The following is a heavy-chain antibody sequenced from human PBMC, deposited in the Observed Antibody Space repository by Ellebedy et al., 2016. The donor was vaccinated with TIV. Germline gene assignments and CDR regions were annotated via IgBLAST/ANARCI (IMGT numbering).Heavy chain of an antibody. V-gene: IGHV3-7*03. J-gene: IGHJ6*02. CDR1: RFTFRNFW. CDR3: ARDRDSSSYNGRYYYYGLDI. Sequence: PGGSLRLSCAASRFTFRNFWMAWVRQAPGKGLEWVANINRDATEAYYVDSVKGRFTISRDNGKDSLYLQMNNLRAEDTAVYYCARDRDSSSYNGRYYYYGLDIWGQGTAVSVSS. D-gene: IGHD6-13*01. CDR2: INRDATEA.